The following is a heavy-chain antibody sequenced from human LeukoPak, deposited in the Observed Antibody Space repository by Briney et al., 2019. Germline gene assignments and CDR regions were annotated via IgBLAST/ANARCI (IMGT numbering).Heavy chain of an antibody. CDR1: GYSSSDSG. V-gene: IGHV1-18*01. Sequence: GASVNVSCKASGYSSSDSGINWVRQAPGQGLEWMGWISAYSGNTYFAQKFQGRVTLTTDTSTSTGYMELRTLRSDDTAVYYCARGENPLDAFDIWGQGTMVTVSS. CDR2: ISAYSGNT. J-gene: IGHJ3*02. CDR3: ARGENPLDAFDI.